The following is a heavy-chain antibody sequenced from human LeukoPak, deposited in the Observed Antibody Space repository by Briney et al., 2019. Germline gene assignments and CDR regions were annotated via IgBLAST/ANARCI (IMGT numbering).Heavy chain of an antibody. CDR1: GYTFTSHG. CDR3: ARDQWVPGGRSGSVDY. D-gene: IGHD3-3*01. V-gene: IGHV1-18*01. CDR2: ISVYNGDT. J-gene: IGHJ4*02. Sequence: ASVKVSCKASGYTFTSHGISWVRQAPGQGLEWMGWISVYNGDTNYAQNLQGRVTMTTDTSTSTAYMELRSLRSDDTAVYYCARDQWVPGGRSGSVDYWGQGTLVTVYS.